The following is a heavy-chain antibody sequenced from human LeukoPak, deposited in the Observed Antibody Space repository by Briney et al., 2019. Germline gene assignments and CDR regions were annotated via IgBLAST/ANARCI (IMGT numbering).Heavy chain of an antibody. CDR1: GFSLSTSGVG. CDR3: AHRRSGERYFHY. CDR2: IYWDDDK. J-gene: IGHJ4*02. Sequence: SGPTLVKPTQTLTLTCTFSGFSLSTSGVGVGWIRQPPAQALEWLALIYWDDDKRYSPSLKSRLTITKDTSKNQVVLTMTNMDLVDTATYYCAHRRSGERYFHYWGQGTLVTVSS. V-gene: IGHV2-5*02. D-gene: IGHD4-17*01.